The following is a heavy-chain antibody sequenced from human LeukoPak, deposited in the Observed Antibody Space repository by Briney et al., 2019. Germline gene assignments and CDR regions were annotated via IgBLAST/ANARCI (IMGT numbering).Heavy chain of an antibody. V-gene: IGHV1-18*01. D-gene: IGHD3-16*02. CDR1: GYTFTSYG. J-gene: IGHJ4*02. Sequence: ALVKVSCKASGYTFTSYGISWVRQAPGQGLEWMGWISAYNGNTNYAQKLQGRVTMTTDTSTSTAYMELRSLRSDDTAVYYCARTRVTFGGVIDNFDYWGQGTLVTVSS. CDR2: ISAYNGNT. CDR3: ARTRVTFGGVIDNFDY.